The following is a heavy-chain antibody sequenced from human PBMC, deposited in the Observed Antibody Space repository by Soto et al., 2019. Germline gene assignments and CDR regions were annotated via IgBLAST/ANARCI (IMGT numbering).Heavy chain of an antibody. Sequence: QVQLQESGPGLVKPSQTLSLTCTVSGGSISSGGYYWSWIRQHPGKGLEWIGYIYYSGSTYYNPSLKGRVTISVDTSKNQFSLKLSSVTAADTAVYYCARDSVGYCTNGVCFGIDYWGQGTLVTVSS. V-gene: IGHV4-31*03. CDR3: ARDSVGYCTNGVCFGIDY. J-gene: IGHJ4*02. CDR2: IYYSGST. CDR1: GGSISSGGYY. D-gene: IGHD2-8*01.